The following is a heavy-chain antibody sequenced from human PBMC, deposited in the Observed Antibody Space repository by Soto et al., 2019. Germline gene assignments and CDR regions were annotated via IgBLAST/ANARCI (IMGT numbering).Heavy chain of an antibody. CDR2: LYSSGRT. D-gene: IGHD3-16*01. CDR3: ATQWGSGASPRWFDP. J-gene: IGHJ5*02. CDR1: GGSISSTGYY. V-gene: IGHV4-39*01. Sequence: SETLSLTCTVSGGSISSTGYYWGWLRQPPGKGLEYIGSLYSSGRTYYNPSLKSRLTISVDTSKNQFSLKLSSVTAADTAVYYCATQWGSGASPRWFDPWGQGTLVTVSS.